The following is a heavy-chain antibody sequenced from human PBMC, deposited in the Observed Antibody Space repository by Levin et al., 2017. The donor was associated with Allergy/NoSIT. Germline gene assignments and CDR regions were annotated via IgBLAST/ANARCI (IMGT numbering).Heavy chain of an antibody. CDR2: ISYDGNNK. CDR1: GSSLSAYG. D-gene: IGHD3-22*01. CDR3: AKDRAENCESCGQTVSYFYFYGMDV. J-gene: IGHJ6*02. Sequence: GGSLRLSCAAYGSSLSAYGMHWVRQAPGKGLEWVAVISYDGNNKYYVGSVRGRFTISRDNSKNTLYLQMNSLRPEDTAVYYCAKDRAENCESCGQTVSYFYFYGMDVWGQGTTVTVSS. V-gene: IGHV3-30*18.